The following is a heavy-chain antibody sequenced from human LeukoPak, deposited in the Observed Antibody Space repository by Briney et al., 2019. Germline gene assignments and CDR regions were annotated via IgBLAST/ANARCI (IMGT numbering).Heavy chain of an antibody. V-gene: IGHV4-34*01. CDR2: IYYSGST. J-gene: IGHJ6*03. CDR1: GGSFSGYY. Sequence: KPSETLSLTCAVYGGSFSGYYWSWIRQPPGKGLEWIGSIYYSGSTYYNPSLKSRVTISVDTSKNQFSLKLSSVTAADTAVYYCAGHGGERDYDILTGYYSLYYYMDVWGKGTTVTISS. D-gene: IGHD3-9*01. CDR3: AGHGGERDYDILTGYYSLYYYMDV.